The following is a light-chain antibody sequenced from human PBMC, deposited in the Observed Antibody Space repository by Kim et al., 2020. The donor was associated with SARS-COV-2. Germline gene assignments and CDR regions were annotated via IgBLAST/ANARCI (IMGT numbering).Light chain of an antibody. CDR3: QQSESWPPT. J-gene: IGKJ5*01. CDR1: QSVSNY. V-gene: IGKV3-11*01. CDR2: DAS. Sequence: EIVLTQSPATLSLSPGERATLSCRPSQSVSNYLAWYQQRPGQAPRLLIEDASNRATGVPARFSGSGSGTDFTLTITTLEPEDFAIYYCQQSESWPPTFGQGTRLGIK.